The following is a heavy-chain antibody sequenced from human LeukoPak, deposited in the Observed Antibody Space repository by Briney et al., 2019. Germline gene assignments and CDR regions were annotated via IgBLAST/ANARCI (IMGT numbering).Heavy chain of an antibody. J-gene: IGHJ4*02. CDR3: TTWTSH. CDR2: IKSKTAGGTT. Sequence: GGSLRLSCAASGFIFSNYAMTWVRQAPGKGLEWVGLIKSKTAGGTTEYAAPVKDRFTISRDDSKNTLYLQMNSLKTEDTAVYYCTTWTSHWGQGTLVTVSS. CDR1: GFIFSNYA. V-gene: IGHV3-15*01. D-gene: IGHD3/OR15-3a*01.